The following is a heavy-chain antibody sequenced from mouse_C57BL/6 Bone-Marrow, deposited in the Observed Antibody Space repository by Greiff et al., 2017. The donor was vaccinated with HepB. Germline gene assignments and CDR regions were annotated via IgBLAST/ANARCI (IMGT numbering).Heavy chain of an antibody. Sequence: EVHLVESGGGLVKPGGSLKLSCAASGFTFSSYAMSWVRQTPEKRLEWVATISDGGSYTYYPDNVKGRFTISRDNAKNNLYLQMSHLKSEDTAMYYCARANYYGFAYWGQGTLVTVSA. CDR1: GFTFSSYA. CDR2: ISDGGSYT. CDR3: ARANYYGFAY. V-gene: IGHV5-4*01. D-gene: IGHD1-1*01. J-gene: IGHJ3*01.